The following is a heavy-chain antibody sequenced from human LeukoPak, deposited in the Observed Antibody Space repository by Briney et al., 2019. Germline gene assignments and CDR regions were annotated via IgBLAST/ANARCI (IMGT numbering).Heavy chain of an antibody. V-gene: IGHV4-39*02. D-gene: IGHD5-18*01. Sequence: SETLSLTCTVSGGSISSSSYYWGWIRQPPGKGLEWIGSIYYNGNTYYNPSLKSRVTISVDTSRNHFSLKLSAVTAADTAVYYCARDTAGFDYWGQGTLVTVSS. J-gene: IGHJ4*02. CDR1: GGSISSSSYY. CDR3: ARDTAGFDY. CDR2: IYYNGNT.